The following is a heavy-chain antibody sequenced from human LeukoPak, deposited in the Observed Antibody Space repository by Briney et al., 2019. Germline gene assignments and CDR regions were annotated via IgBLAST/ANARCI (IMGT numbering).Heavy chain of an antibody. CDR1: GGSFSGYY. J-gene: IGHJ4*02. CDR2: INHSGST. CDR3: APLKYSSSSSFDY. V-gene: IGHV4-34*01. D-gene: IGHD6-13*01. Sequence: PSETLSLTCAVYGGSFSGYYWSWIRQPPGKGLEWIGEINHSGSTNYNPSLKSRVTISVDTSKNQFSLKLSSVTAADTAVYYCAPLKYSSSSSFDYWGQGTLVTVSS.